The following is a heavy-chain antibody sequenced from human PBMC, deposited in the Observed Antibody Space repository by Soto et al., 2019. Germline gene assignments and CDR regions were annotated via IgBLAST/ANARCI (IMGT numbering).Heavy chain of an antibody. CDR2: ISYDGSNK. V-gene: IGHV3-30*18. Sequence: QVQLVESGGGVVQPGRSLRLSCAASGFTFSSYGMHWVRQAPGKGLEWVAVISYDGSNKYYADSVKGRFTISRDNSKNTLYLQMNSLRAEYTAVYYCAKDLILNYYYGMDVWGQGTTVTVSS. CDR1: GFTFSSYG. CDR3: AKDLILNYYYGMDV. J-gene: IGHJ6*02.